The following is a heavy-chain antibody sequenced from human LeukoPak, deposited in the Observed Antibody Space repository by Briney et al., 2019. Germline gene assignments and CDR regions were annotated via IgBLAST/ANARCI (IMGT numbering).Heavy chain of an antibody. D-gene: IGHD2-15*01. J-gene: IGHJ4*02. CDR2: IYYSGST. V-gene: IGHV4-30-4*01. Sequence: PSETLSLTCTVSGGSISSGDYYWSWIRQPPGKGLEWIGYIYYSGSTYYNPSLKSRVTISVDTSTNQFSLKLRSVTAADTAVYYCARDARCSGGSCFDDWGQGTLVTVSS. CDR3: ARDARCSGGSCFDD. CDR1: GGSISSGDYY.